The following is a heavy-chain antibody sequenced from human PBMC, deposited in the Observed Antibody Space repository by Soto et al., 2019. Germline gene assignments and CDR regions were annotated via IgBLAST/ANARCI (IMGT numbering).Heavy chain of an antibody. Sequence: QVQLVQSGAEVQKPGSSVKVSCKASGGTFRSYSISWVRQAPGQGLEWMGGIIPIFDITNYAQKFQGRVTITADESTSTAYMELSSLGSDDTAVYYCARPDEGGYSSNHHYYYALDVW. CDR1: GGTFRSYS. J-gene: IGHJ6*01. CDR3: ARPDEGGYSSNHHYYYALDV. D-gene: IGHD3-22*01. CDR2: IIPIFDIT. V-gene: IGHV1-69*01.